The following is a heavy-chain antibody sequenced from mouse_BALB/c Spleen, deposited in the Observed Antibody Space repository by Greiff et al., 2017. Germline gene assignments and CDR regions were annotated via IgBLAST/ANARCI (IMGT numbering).Heavy chain of an antibody. CDR1: GFTFSSYT. J-gene: IGHJ4*01. V-gene: IGHV5-6-4*01. CDR3: TRDRAGYYAMDY. D-gene: IGHD3-1*01. CDR2: ISSGGSYT. Sequence: EVKLVESGGGLVKPGGSLKLSCAASGFTFSSYTMSWVRQTPEKRLEWVATISSGGSYTYYPDSVKGRFTISRDNAKNTLYLQMSSLKSEDTAMYYCTRDRAGYYAMDYRGQGTSVTVSS.